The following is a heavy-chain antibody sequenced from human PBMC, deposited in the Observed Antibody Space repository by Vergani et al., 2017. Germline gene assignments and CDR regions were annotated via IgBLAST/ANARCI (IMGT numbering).Heavy chain of an antibody. Sequence: QVQLQESGPGLVKPSQTLSLTCTVSGGSISSGSYYWSWIRQPAGKGLEWIGRIYTSGSTNYNPSLKSRVTISVDTSKNQFSLKLSSVTAADTAVYYCARANRGAFDIWGQGTMVTVSS. CDR3: ARANRGAFDI. J-gene: IGHJ3*02. CDR2: IYTSGST. CDR1: GGSISSGSYY. V-gene: IGHV4-61*02. D-gene: IGHD3-10*01.